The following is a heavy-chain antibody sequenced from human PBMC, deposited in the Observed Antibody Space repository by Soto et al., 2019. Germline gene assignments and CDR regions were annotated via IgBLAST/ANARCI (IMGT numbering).Heavy chain of an antibody. CDR2: SSATGAGT. J-gene: IGHJ4*02. V-gene: IGHV3-23*01. CDR3: AKDRRAGGNYGFYSDL. D-gene: IGHD1-7*01. CDR1: EFTFSSYG. Sequence: EVQLLESGGGLVQPGGSLRLSCAACEFTFSSYGMTWVRQAPGKGLEWVSFSSATGAGTYYADYVKARFTISRDNSKNTLYLQMTSLGADETAVYYCAKDRRAGGNYGFYSDLWGQGALVIVSS.